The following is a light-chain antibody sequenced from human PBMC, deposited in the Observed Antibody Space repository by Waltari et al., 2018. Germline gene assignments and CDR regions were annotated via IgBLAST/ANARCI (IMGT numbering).Light chain of an antibody. V-gene: IGKV3-20*01. CDR1: QSAASIY. Sequence: EYVLTQSPGTLSLSPGERATLSCRASQSAASIYLAGYQQKPGQAPRLLSYGASNRATGIPDRFSGSGSGKDFTLTISRLEPEDFAVYYCQQYGDSPLYTFGRGTKLEIK. CDR3: QQYGDSPLYT. J-gene: IGKJ2*01. CDR2: GAS.